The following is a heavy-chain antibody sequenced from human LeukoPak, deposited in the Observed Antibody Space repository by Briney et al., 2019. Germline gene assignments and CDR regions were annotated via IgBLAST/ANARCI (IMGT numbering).Heavy chain of an antibody. CDR3: AREKYSGSDDGFDI. CDR1: GYTFTGYY. J-gene: IGHJ3*02. Sequence: GASVKVSCKASGYTFTGYYMHWVRQAPGQGLQWMGWINPNSGDTNYAQKFQGRVTMTRDTSISTAYMELSRLSSDDTAVYYCAREKYSGSDDGFDIWGQGTMVTVSS. V-gene: IGHV1-2*02. CDR2: INPNSGDT. D-gene: IGHD1-26*01.